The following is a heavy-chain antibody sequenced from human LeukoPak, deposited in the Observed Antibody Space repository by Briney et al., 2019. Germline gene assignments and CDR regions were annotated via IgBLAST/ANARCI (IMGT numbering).Heavy chain of an antibody. V-gene: IGHV3-23*01. Sequence: GGSLRLSCAASEFIFSDYAMGWVRQAPGKGLEWVSAISGSGGSTYYADSVKGRFTISRDNSKNTLYLQMNSLRAEDTAVYYCAKRPAALGGHFDYWGQGTLVTVSS. CDR1: EFIFSDYA. J-gene: IGHJ4*02. CDR3: AKRPAALGGHFDY. CDR2: ISGSGGST. D-gene: IGHD2-2*01.